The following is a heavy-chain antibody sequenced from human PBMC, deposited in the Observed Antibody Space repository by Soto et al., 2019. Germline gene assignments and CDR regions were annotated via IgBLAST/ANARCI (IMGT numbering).Heavy chain of an antibody. J-gene: IGHJ4*02. Sequence: SVKVSCKASGGTFSSYAISWVRQAPGQGLEWMGGIIPIFGTANYAQKFQGRVTITADESTSTAYMELSSLRSEDTAVYYCARESRGYYYDSSGYDYFDYWGQGTLVTVSS. D-gene: IGHD3-22*01. CDR2: IIPIFGTA. CDR1: GGTFSSYA. CDR3: ARESRGYYYDSSGYDYFDY. V-gene: IGHV1-69*13.